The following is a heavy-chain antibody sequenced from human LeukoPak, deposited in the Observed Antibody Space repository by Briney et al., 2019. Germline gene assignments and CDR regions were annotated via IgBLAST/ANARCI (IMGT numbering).Heavy chain of an antibody. CDR1: GFTFSSHD. J-gene: IGHJ4*02. Sequence: PGGSLRLSCAASGFTFSSHDMHWVREAPGKGLECGAIISYDGGKKDYADSVKGRFTISRDNSKNTLYLQMNSLRAEDTAVYYCAKDTMVRGVKSGFGYWGQGTLVTVSS. V-gene: IGHV3-30*18. D-gene: IGHD3-10*01. CDR2: ISYDGGKK. CDR3: AKDTMVRGVKSGFGY.